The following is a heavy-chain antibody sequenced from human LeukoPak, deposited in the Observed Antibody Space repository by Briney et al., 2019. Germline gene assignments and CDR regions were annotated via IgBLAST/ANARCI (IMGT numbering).Heavy chain of an antibody. CDR1: GYTFACFD. CDR3: ARGITAGVDY. J-gene: IGHJ4*02. D-gene: IGHD3-10*01. V-gene: IGHV1-8*02. CDR2: MSPSSGYT. Sequence: GAGVTVSCKASGYTFACFDFNWVRQPTGQGLEWLGWMSPSSGYTGYAQKFEGRVTMTRDASINTAYMELSGLTSEDRAIYYCARGITAGVDYWGQGTLVTVSS.